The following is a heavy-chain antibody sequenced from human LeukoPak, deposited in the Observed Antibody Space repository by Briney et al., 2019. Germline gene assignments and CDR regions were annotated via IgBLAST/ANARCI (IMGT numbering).Heavy chain of an antibody. CDR1: GYTFTSYG. CDR2: ISTYNGNT. Sequence: ASVKVSCKAPGYTFTSYGISWVRQAPGQGLEWMGWISTYNGNTNYTQKFQGRVTMTTDTSTSTAYMELRSLRSDDTAVYYCARNYYDSSGYFGFDYWGQGTLVTVFS. D-gene: IGHD3-22*01. J-gene: IGHJ4*02. V-gene: IGHV1-18*01. CDR3: ARNYYDSSGYFGFDY.